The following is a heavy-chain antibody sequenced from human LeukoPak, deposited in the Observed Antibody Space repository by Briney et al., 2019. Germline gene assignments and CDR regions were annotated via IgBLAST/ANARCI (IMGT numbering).Heavy chain of an antibody. D-gene: IGHD2-15*01. CDR1: GFTFSSSW. CDR2: IYYSGST. V-gene: IGHV4-39*01. Sequence: GSLRLSCAASGFTFSSSWMSWVRQPPGKGLEWIGSIYYSGSTYYNPSLKSRVTISVDTSKNQFSLKLSSVTAADTAVYYCARPDKGYYFDYWGQGTLVTVSS. CDR3: ARPDKGYYFDY. J-gene: IGHJ4*02.